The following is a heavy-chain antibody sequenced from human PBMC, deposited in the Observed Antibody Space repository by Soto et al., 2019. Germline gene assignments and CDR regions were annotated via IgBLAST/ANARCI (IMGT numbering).Heavy chain of an antibody. V-gene: IGHV3-66*04. J-gene: IGHJ3*02. CDR1: GFTVSSNY. D-gene: IGHD2-21*01. Sequence: PGGSLRLSCAASGFTVSSNYMSWVRQAPGKGLEWVPVIYSGGSTYYADSVKGRFTISRDNSKNTLYLQMNSLRAEDTAVYYCAGQGAYCGGDCYSGRSFDNWCQGTMVTV. CDR2: IYSGGST. CDR3: AGQGAYCGGDCYSGRSFDN.